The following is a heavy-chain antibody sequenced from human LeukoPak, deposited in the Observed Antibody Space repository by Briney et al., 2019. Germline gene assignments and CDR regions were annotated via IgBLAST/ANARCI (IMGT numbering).Heavy chain of an antibody. V-gene: IGHV4-59*11. D-gene: IGHD1-14*01. Sequence: SETLSLTCTVSGGSFSSHYWTWIRHPPEKALEWIGYYTGDANYNPTKYNPFLRSRATISLDTSTNQFSLKLSSVTAADTAVYYCARDSAPVRTSWYFDLWGRGTLVTVSS. J-gene: IGHJ2*01. CDR3: ARDSAPVRTSWYFDL. CDR2: YTGDANYNPT. CDR1: GGSFSSHY.